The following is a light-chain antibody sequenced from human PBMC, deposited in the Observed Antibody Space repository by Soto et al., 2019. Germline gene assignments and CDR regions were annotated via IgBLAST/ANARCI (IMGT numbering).Light chain of an antibody. CDR2: KAS. Sequence: DIQMTQSPSTLSASVGDRVTITCRASQSISSWLAWYQQKPGKAPKLLIYKASSLESGVPSRFSGSGSGTEFTLNISSLQPDDFATYYCQQYNSYSYSWTFGQGTKVEIK. CDR3: QQYNSYSYSWT. J-gene: IGKJ1*01. V-gene: IGKV1-5*03. CDR1: QSISSW.